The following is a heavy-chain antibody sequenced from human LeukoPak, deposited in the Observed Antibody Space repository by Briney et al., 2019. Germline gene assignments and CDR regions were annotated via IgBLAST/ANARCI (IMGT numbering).Heavy chain of an antibody. D-gene: IGHD3-3*01. J-gene: IGHJ4*02. CDR1: GLDFSIAW. CDR3: ARIGKAPAVLEH. V-gene: IGHV3-15*01. CDR2: IKPRMHGETT. Sequence: PGGSLRLSCEVSGLDFSIAWMSWVRQTPGKGREWVGRIKPRMHGETTDYAAPVEGRFHISRDDSRNTVTLHMYGLRTEDTAIYYCARIGKAPAVLEHWGQGTLVTVSS.